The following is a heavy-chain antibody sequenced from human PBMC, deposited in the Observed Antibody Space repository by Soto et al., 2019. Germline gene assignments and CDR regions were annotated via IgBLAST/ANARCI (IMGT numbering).Heavy chain of an antibody. D-gene: IGHD2-21*01. CDR3: VRQEKVVIARPQSRLIDS. CDR1: GYSFITYW. V-gene: IGHV5-51*01. Sequence: EVQLVQSGAEVKKPGESLQISCKGSGYSFITYWIGWVRQMPGKGLEWMGIIYPADSDTRYSPSFQGQVTISADKSITTAYLQWASLKASDTAMYYCVRQEKVVIARPQSRLIDSWGQGTQVTVSS. CDR2: IYPADSDT. J-gene: IGHJ4*02.